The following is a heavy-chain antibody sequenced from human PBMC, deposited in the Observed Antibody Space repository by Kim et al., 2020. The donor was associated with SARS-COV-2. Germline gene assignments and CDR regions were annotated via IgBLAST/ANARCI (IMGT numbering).Heavy chain of an antibody. CDR3: ARVKCGASCNSVIGYYYGMDV. D-gene: IGHD2-15*01. Sequence: GGSLRLSCAASGFTFSDYYMSWIRQAPGKGLEWVSYISSSSSYTNYADSVKGRFTISRDNAKNSLYLQMNSLRAVDTAVYYCARVKCGASCNSVIGYYYGMDVWGQGTPVTVSS. V-gene: IGHV3-11*05. J-gene: IGHJ6*02. CDR2: ISSSSSYT. CDR1: GFTFSDYY.